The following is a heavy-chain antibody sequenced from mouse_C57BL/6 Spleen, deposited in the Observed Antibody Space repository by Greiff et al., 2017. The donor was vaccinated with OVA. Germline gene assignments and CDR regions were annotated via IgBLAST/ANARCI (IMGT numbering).Heavy chain of an antibody. CDR3: AVLPDYFDY. V-gene: IGHV1-50*01. J-gene: IGHJ2*01. D-gene: IGHD2-10*01. Sequence: VKLQQPGAELVKPGASVKLSCKASGYTFTSYWMQWVKQRPGQGLEWIGEIDPSDSYTNYNQKFKGKATLTVDTSSSTAYMQLSSLTSEDSAVYYCAVLPDYFDYWGQGTTLTVSS. CDR1: GYTFTSYW. CDR2: IDPSDSYT.